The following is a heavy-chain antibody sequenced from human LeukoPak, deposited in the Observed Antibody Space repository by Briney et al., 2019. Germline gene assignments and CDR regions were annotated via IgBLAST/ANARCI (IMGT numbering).Heavy chain of an antibody. D-gene: IGHD6-19*01. CDR2: ISGSGGST. CDR3: ATTGRYSSGWYVGEPIDY. V-gene: IGHV3-23*01. CDR1: GFTFSSYA. J-gene: IGHJ4*02. Sequence: SGGSLRLSCAASGFTFSSYAMSWVRQAPGKGLEWVSAISGSGGSTYYADSVKGRFTISRDNSKNTLYLQMNSLRAEDTAVYYCATTGRYSSGWYVGEPIDYWGQGTLVTVSS.